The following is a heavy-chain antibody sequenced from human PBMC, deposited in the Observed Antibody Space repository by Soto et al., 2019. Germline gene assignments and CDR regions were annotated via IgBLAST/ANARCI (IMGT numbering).Heavy chain of an antibody. D-gene: IGHD3-3*01. Sequence: QLQLQESGPGLVKPSETLSLTCTVSGGSIGSSSYYWGWIRQPPGKGLEWIGSIYYSGSTYYNPSLKSRVTISVDTSKNQFSLKLSSVTAADTAVYYCARDFWSGYPQMYYFDYWGQGTLVTVSS. CDR2: IYYSGST. CDR3: ARDFWSGYPQMYYFDY. CDR1: GGSIGSSSYY. V-gene: IGHV4-39*02. J-gene: IGHJ4*02.